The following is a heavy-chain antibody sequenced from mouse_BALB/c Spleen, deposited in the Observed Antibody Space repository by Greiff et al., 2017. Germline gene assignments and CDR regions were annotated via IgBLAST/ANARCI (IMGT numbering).Heavy chain of an antibody. Sequence: VQLHQSGPELVRPGVSVKISCKGSGYTFTDYAMHWVKQSHAKSLEWIGVISTYYGNTNYNQKFKGKATMTVDKSSSTAYMELARLTSEDSAIYYCARDYGYDWFAYWGQGTLVTVSA. CDR2: ISTYYGNT. J-gene: IGHJ3*01. CDR3: ARDYGYDWFAY. V-gene: IGHV1-67*01. CDR1: GYTFTDYA. D-gene: IGHD2-2*01.